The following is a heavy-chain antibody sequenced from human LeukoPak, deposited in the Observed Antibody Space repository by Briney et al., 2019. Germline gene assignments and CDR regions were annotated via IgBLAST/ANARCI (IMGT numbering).Heavy chain of an antibody. V-gene: IGHV3-74*01. D-gene: IGHD3-22*01. CDR2: SNSDGSST. Sequence: GGSLRLSCAASGFTFSSYWMHWVRKAPAKGLVWVSRSNSDGSSTSYADSVKGRFTISRDNAKNTQYLQMNSLRAEDTAVYYCARDPIVVDSYFAYWGQGTLVTVSS. CDR3: ARDPIVVDSYFAY. CDR1: GFTFSSYW. J-gene: IGHJ4*02.